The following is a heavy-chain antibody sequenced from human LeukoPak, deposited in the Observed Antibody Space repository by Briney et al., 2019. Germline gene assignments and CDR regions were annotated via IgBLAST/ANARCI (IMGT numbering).Heavy chain of an antibody. D-gene: IGHD6-19*01. CDR1: GYTFTSYG. J-gene: IGHJ4*02. CDR2: ISAYNGNT. CDR3: AREGSGQWLVHRFLFDY. Sequence: ASVKVSCKASGYTFTSYGISWVRQAPGQGLEWMGWISAYNGNTNYAQKLQGRVTMTTDTSTSTAYMELRSLRSDDTAVYYCAREGSGQWLVHRFLFDYRGQGTLVTVSS. V-gene: IGHV1-18*01.